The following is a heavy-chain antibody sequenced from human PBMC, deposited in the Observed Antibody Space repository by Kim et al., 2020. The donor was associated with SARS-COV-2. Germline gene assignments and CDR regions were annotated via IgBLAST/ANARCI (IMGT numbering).Heavy chain of an antibody. J-gene: IGHJ4*02. CDR2: INHSGST. Sequence: SETLSLTCAVYGGSFSGYYWSWIRQPPGKGLEWIGEINHSGSTNYNPSLKSRVTISVDTSKNQFSLKLSSVTAADTAVYYCARWGLDGLLTGYFYWGQGTLVTVSS. D-gene: IGHD3-9*01. V-gene: IGHV4-34*01. CDR1: GGSFSGYY. CDR3: ARWGLDGLLTGYFY.